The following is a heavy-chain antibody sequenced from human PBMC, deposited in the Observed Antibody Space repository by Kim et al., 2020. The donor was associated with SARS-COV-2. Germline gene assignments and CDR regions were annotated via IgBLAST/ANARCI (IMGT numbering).Heavy chain of an antibody. CDR1: GFTFSSYS. CDR2: ISSSSSTI. J-gene: IGHJ5*02. D-gene: IGHD3-3*01. CDR3: ARDDSDPDRLEWLSLLFPFWFDP. V-gene: IGHV3-48*02. Sequence: GGSLRLSCAASGFTFSSYSMNWVRQAPGKGLEWVSYISSSSSTIYYADSVKGRFTISRDNAKNSLYLQMNSLRDEDTAVYYCARDDSDPDRLEWLSLLFPFWFDPWGQGTLVTVSS.